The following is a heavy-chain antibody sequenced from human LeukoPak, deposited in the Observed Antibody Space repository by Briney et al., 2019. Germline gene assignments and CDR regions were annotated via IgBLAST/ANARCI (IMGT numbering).Heavy chain of an antibody. V-gene: IGHV1-18*01. CDR3: ARDQDGFHDSSGWAFDI. D-gene: IGHD3-22*01. CDR2: ISAYNGNT. Sequence: ASVKVSYKASGYTFTSYGISWVQQAPGQGLEWMGWISAYNGNTNYAQKLQGRVTMTTDTSTSTAYMELRSLRSDDTAVYYCARDQDGFHDSSGWAFDIWGQGTMVTVSS. J-gene: IGHJ3*02. CDR1: GYTFTSYG.